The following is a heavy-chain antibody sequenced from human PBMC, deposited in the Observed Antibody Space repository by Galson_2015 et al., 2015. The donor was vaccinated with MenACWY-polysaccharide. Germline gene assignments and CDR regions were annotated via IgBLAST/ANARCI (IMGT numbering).Heavy chain of an antibody. V-gene: IGHV3-7*01. CDR1: GFTFSGYW. D-gene: IGHD4-23*01. Sequence: SLRLSCAASGFTFSGYWMTWLRQAPGKGPEWVANVKGVGSEKYFLDSVKGRFTIGRDNADNSLFLQMNSLRVEDTAVYYCARDPFGGCFDYWGQGVLVTVSS. CDR3: ARDPFGGCFDY. J-gene: IGHJ4*02. CDR2: VKGVGSEK.